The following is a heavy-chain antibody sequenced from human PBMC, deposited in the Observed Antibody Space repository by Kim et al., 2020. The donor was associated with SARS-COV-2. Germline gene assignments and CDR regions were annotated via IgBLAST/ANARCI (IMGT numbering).Heavy chain of an antibody. V-gene: IGHV4-59*02. D-gene: IGHD3-9*01. CDR3: ARWKPGWEAYDY. CDR1: GAAVNNYY. Sequence: SETLSLTCAVSGAAVNNYYWNWIRQSPGKGLEWLGYIHHTGTAQYKPSLKSRLAMSVDTSKNQISLTVTSVTAADTAVYFCARWKPGWEAYDYWGRGTLV. CDR2: IHHTGTA. J-gene: IGHJ4*02.